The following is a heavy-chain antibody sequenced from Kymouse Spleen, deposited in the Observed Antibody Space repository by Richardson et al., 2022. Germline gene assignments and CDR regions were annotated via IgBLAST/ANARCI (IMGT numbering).Heavy chain of an antibody. V-gene: IGHV3-15*01. D-gene: IGHD2-2*02. J-gene: IGHJ6*02. CDR1: GFTFSNAW. CDR2: IKSKTDGGTT. Sequence: EVQLVESGGGLVKPGGSLRLSCAASGFTFSNAWMSWVRQAPGKGLEWVGRIKSKTDGGTTDYAAPVKGRFTISRDDSKNTLYLQMNSLKTEDTAVYYCTTEDCSSTSCYHYYYGMDVWGQGTTVTVSS. CDR3: TTEDCSSTSCYHYYYGMDV.